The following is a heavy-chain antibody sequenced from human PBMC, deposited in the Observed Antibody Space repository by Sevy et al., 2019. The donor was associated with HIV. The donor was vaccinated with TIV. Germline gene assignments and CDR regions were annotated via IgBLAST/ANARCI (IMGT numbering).Heavy chain of an antibody. Sequence: GGSLRLSCAASGFTFNDFGMHWVRQAPGKGLEWVAAVWYDGSIKYYADSVKGRFSISRDSSKNTASLQMNSLRVEDTALYYCAKDSNVMTGYCDYWGQGTLVTVSS. CDR1: GFTFNDFG. CDR3: AKDSNVMTGYCDY. D-gene: IGHD2-15*01. CDR2: VWYDGSIK. V-gene: IGHV3-33*06. J-gene: IGHJ4*02.